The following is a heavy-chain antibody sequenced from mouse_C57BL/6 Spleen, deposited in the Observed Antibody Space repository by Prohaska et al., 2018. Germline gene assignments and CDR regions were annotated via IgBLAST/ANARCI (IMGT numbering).Heavy chain of an antibody. CDR2: NT. CDR3: ARPSTMVTTSWFAY. V-gene: IGHV5-9*01. Sequence: NTYYPDSVKGRFTISRDNAKNTLYLQMSSLRSEDTALYYCARPSTMVTTSWFAYWGQGTLVTVSA. D-gene: IGHD2-2*01. J-gene: IGHJ3*01.